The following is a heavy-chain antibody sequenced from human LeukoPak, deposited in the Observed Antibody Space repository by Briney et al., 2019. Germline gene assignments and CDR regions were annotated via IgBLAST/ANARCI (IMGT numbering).Heavy chain of an antibody. CDR1: GYTFTGYY. CDR3: ASPGTAMASGGLDY. D-gene: IGHD5-18*01. CDR2: INPNSGGT. V-gene: IGHV1-2*02. Sequence: GASVKVSCKASGYTFTGYYMHWVRQAPGQGLERMGWINPNSGGTNYAQKFQGRVTMTRDTSISTAYMELSRLRSDDTAVYCCASPGTAMASGGLDYWGQGTLVTVSS. J-gene: IGHJ4*02.